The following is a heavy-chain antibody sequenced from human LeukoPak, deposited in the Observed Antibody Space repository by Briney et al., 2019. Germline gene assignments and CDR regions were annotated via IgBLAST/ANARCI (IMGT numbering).Heavy chain of an antibody. CDR3: ARGPWELLGFDY. D-gene: IGHD1-26*01. CDR1: GGSISSGDYY. CDR2: IYYSGST. V-gene: IGHV4-30-4*08. J-gene: IGHJ4*02. Sequence: SETLSLTCTVSGGSISSGDYYWSWIRQPPGKGLEWIGYIYYSGSTYYNPSLKSRVTISVDTSKNQFSLKLSSVTAADTAVYYCARGPWELLGFDYWGQGTLVTASS.